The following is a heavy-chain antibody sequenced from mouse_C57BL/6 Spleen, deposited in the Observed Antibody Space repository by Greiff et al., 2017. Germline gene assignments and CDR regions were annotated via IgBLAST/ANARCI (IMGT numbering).Heavy chain of an antibody. Sequence: EVKLVESGGGLVQPGGSLSLSCAASGFTFTDYYMSWVRQPPGKALEWLGFIRNKANGYTTEYSAAVQGRFTISRGDSQSILYLQMNGLRAEDGATYYCAREASYYCDDWGKGTTLTVSS. CDR1: GFTFTDYY. CDR3: AREASYYCDD. D-gene: IGHD6-1*01. V-gene: IGHV7-3*01. CDR2: IRNKANGYTT. J-gene: IGHJ2*01.